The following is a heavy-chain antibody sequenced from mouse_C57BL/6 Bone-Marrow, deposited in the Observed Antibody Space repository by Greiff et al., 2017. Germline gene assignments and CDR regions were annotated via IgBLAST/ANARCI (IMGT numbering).Heavy chain of an antibody. CDR1: GFTFSSYA. CDR2: ISDGGSYT. Sequence: EVQGVESGGGLVKPGGSLKLSCAASGFTFSSYAMSWVRQTPEKRLEWVATISDGGSYTYYPDNVKGRFTISRDNAKNNLYLQMSHLKSEDTAMYYCVRVYYDYEFYAMDYWGQGTSVTVSS. J-gene: IGHJ4*01. V-gene: IGHV5-4*01. CDR3: VRVYYDYEFYAMDY. D-gene: IGHD2-4*01.